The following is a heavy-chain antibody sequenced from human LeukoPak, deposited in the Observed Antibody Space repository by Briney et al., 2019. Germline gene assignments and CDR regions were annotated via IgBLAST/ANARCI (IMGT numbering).Heavy chain of an antibody. CDR2: ISSSGSTI. V-gene: IGHV3-48*04. CDR3: AREGLEYNWNVPLDY. CDR1: GFTFSSYT. D-gene: IGHD1-20*01. Sequence: GGSLRLSCAASGFTFSSYTMHWVRQAPGKGLEWVSYISSSGSTIYYADSVKGRFTISRDNAKNSLYLQMNSLRAEDTAVYYCAREGLEYNWNVPLDYWGQGTLVTVSS. J-gene: IGHJ4*02.